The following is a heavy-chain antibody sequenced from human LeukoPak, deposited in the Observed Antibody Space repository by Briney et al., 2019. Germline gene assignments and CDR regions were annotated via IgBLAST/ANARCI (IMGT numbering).Heavy chain of an antibody. J-gene: IGHJ4*02. CDR2: INSDGSST. D-gene: IGHD3-10*01. Sequence: QPGGSLRLSCAASGFTFSSYWMHWVRQAPGKGLVWVSRINSDGSSTSYADSVKGRFTISRDNAKNSLYLQMNSLRDEDTAFYYCARDRYYGSGTFDYWGQGTLVTVSS. V-gene: IGHV3-74*01. CDR1: GFTFSSYW. CDR3: ARDRYYGSGTFDY.